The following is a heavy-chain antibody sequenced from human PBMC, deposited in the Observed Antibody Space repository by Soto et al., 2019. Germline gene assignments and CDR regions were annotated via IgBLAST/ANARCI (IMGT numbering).Heavy chain of an antibody. V-gene: IGHV3-48*01. Sequence: PGGSLKLSCASNCFAFINHNMKWVNEATGTGLEWVSYISDSSSTIHYADSVKGRFTISRDNAKNSLYLQMNSLRAEDTAVYYCARDDYPYYDDSSGYHFDYWGQGA. CDR3: ARDDYPYYDDSSGYHFDY. J-gene: IGHJ4*02. D-gene: IGHD3-22*01. CDR1: CFAFINHN. CDR2: ISDSSSTI.